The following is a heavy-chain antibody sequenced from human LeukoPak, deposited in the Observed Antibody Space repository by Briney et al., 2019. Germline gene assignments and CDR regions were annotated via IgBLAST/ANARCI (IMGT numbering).Heavy chain of an antibody. Sequence: GESLKISCKGSGYSFTSYWIGWVRQMPGKGLEWMGIIYPGDSDTRYSPSFQGQVTISADKSISTACLQWSSLKASDTAMYYCARQGVGAYTVTGIDYWGQGTLVTVSS. CDR3: ARQGVGAYTVTGIDY. V-gene: IGHV5-51*01. CDR1: GYSFTSYW. D-gene: IGHD4-17*01. J-gene: IGHJ4*02. CDR2: IYPGDSDT.